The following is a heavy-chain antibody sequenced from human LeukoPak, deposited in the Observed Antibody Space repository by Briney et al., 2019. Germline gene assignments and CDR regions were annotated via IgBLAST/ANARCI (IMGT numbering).Heavy chain of an antibody. CDR1: GYTFTSYF. J-gene: IGHJ1*01. CDR3: ARGYTPMIARVYFQH. CDR2: INPSGGTT. Sequence: AASVKVSCKASGYTFTSYFIHWVRQAPGQGLQWMGIINPSGGTTSYAQKFQGRVTMTSDTSMRTVYMELTSLRSEDTAVYFCARGYTPMIARVYFQHWGQGTLVTVSS. V-gene: IGHV1-46*01. D-gene: IGHD2-21*01.